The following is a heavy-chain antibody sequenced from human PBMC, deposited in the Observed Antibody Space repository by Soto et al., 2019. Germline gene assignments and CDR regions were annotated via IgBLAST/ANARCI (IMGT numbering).Heavy chain of an antibody. Sequence: SDTLSLTCTVSGGSISIYYWSWIRQPPGKGLEWIGYIYYSGSTNYNPSLKSRVTISVDTSKNQFSLKLSSVTAADMAVYYCARGQDFWSGSYYYYMDVWGKGTTVTVSS. V-gene: IGHV4-59*01. CDR2: IYYSGST. CDR1: GGSISIYY. J-gene: IGHJ6*03. CDR3: ARGQDFWSGSYYYYMDV. D-gene: IGHD3-3*01.